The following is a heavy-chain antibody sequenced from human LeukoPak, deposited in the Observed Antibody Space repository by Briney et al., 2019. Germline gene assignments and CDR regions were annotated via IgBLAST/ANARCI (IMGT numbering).Heavy chain of an antibody. CDR2: IYYSGYT. CDR1: GGSISSYY. D-gene: IGHD4-17*01. CDR3: ARGRRTVTIGRLGNWFDP. V-gene: IGHV4-59*12. J-gene: IGHJ5*02. Sequence: SETLSLTCTVSGGSISSYYWSWIRQPPGKGLKWIGNIYYSGYTTYSPSLRSRVTISVDTSKNQFSLKLSSVTAADTAVYYCARGRRTVTIGRLGNWFDPWGQGTLVTVSS.